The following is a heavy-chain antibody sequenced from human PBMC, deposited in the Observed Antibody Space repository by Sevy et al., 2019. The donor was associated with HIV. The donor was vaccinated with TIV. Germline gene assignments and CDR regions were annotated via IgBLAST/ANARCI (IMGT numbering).Heavy chain of an antibody. CDR2: IKEDGSEK. J-gene: IGHJ4*02. CDR1: GFTFSNYW. Sequence: GGSLRLSCAVSGFTFSNYWMSWVRQAPGKGLEWVANIKEDGSEKYYVDSEKGRFTISRDNAKNSLYLQMNSLRADDTAVYYCARDKVVLGVDFFDYWGQGVLVTVSS. CDR3: ARDKVVLGVDFFDY. V-gene: IGHV3-7*01. D-gene: IGHD2-21*02.